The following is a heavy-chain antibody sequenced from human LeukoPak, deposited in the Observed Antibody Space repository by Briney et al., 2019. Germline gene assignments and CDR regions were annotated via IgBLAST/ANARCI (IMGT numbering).Heavy chain of an antibody. CDR1: GYTFTSYG. CDR2: INPNSGGT. V-gene: IGHV1-2*02. CDR3: ARENIVVVPAAADY. Sequence: ASVKVSCKVSGYTFTSYGISWVRQAPGQGLEWMGWINPNSGGTNYAQKFQGRVTMTRDTSISTAYMELSRLRSDDTAVYYCARENIVVVPAAADYWGQGTLVTVSS. D-gene: IGHD2-2*01. J-gene: IGHJ4*02.